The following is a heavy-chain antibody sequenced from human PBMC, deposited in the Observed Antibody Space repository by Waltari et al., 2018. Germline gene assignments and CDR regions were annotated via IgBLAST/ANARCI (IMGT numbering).Heavy chain of an antibody. V-gene: IGHV4-4*07. Sequence: QVQLQESGPGLVKPSETLSLTCTVSGGSISSYYWSWIRPPAGKGMEWIGRIYTSGSTNYNPSLKSRVTMSVDTSKNQFSLKLSSVTAADTAVYYCARGGYCSSTSCYTPHDAFDIWGQGTMVTVSS. CDR3: ARGGYCSSTSCYTPHDAFDI. CDR1: GGSISSYY. J-gene: IGHJ3*02. D-gene: IGHD2-2*02. CDR2: IYTSGST.